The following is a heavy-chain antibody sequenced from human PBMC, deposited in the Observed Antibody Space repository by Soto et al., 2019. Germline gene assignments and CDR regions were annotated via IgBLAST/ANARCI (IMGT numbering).Heavy chain of an antibody. D-gene: IGHD2-2*02. CDR3: GLVPAATPWFDY. J-gene: IGHJ4*02. Sequence: QVQLVESGGGVVQPGRSLRLSCAASGFTFSSYAMHWVRQAPGKGLEWVAVISYDGSNKYYADSVKGRFTISRDNSKNTLYLQMNSLRAEDTAVSREGLVPAATPWFDYWGQGTLVTVSS. CDR2: ISYDGSNK. V-gene: IGHV3-30-3*01. CDR1: GFTFSSYA.